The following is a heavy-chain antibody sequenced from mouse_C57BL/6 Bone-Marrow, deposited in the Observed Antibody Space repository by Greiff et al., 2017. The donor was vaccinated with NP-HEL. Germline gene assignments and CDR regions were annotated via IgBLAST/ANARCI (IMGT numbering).Heavy chain of an antibody. D-gene: IGHD1-1*02. V-gene: IGHV5-12*01. J-gene: IGHJ2*01. CDR3: AGYGSYY. Sequence: EVMLVESGGGLVQPGGSLKLSCAASGFTFSDYYMYWVRQTPEKRLEWVAYISNGGGSTYYPDTVKGRFTISRDNAKNTLYLQMSRLKSEDTAMYYCAGYGSYYWGQGTTLTVSS. CDR2: ISNGGGST. CDR1: GFTFSDYY.